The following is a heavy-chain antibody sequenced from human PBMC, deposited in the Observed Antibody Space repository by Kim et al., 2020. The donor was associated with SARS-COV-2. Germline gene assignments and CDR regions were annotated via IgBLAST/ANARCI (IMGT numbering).Heavy chain of an antibody. D-gene: IGHD1-1*01. Sequence: ASVKVSCKASGYTFTSYDINWVRQATGQGLEWMGWMNPNSGNTGYAQKFQGRVTMTRNTSISTAYMELSSLRSEDTAVYYCAREGTDHLTTGTTEGSWFDPWGQGTLVTVSS. CDR1: GYTFTSYD. V-gene: IGHV1-8*01. CDR2: MNPNSGNT. CDR3: AREGTDHLTTGTTEGSWFDP. J-gene: IGHJ5*02.